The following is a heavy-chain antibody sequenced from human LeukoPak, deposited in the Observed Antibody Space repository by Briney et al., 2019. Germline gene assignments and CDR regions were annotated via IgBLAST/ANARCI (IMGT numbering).Heavy chain of an antibody. CDR1: GGSFGGYY. D-gene: IGHD6-19*01. V-gene: IGHV4-59*10. CDR2: IYTSGST. Sequence: SETLSLTCAVYGGSFGGYYWSWIRQPAGKGLEWIGRIYTSGSTNYNPSLKSRVTMSVDTSKNQFSLKLSSVTAADTAVYYCARSSNGWYFGFDPWGQGTLVTVSS. CDR3: ARSSNGWYFGFDP. J-gene: IGHJ5*02.